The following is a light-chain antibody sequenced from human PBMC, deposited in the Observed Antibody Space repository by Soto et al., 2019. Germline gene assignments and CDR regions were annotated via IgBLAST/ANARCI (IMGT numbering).Light chain of an antibody. V-gene: IGKV1-5*01. CDR1: ESISDW. J-gene: IGKJ1*01. CDR2: DAS. CDR3: QQYSNYSAT. Sequence: PMTQSPSILSASVGDRVTITCRASESISDWLAWLQQRPGQAPRLLIYDASSLHSGVPARFSGSGSGTEFTLTINSLQPDDFATYFCQQYSNYSATFGQGTKVEI.